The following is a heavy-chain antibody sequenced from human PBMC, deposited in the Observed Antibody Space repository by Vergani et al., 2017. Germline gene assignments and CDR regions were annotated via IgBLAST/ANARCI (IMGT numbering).Heavy chain of an antibody. V-gene: IGHV4-39*07. CDR1: GGSISSSSYY. D-gene: IGHD3-3*01. CDR2: IYYSGST. J-gene: IGHJ6*02. Sequence: QLQLQESGPGLVKPSETLSLTCTVSGGSISSSSYYWGWIRQPPGKGLEWIGYIYYSGSTYYNPSLKSRVTISVDTSKNQFSLKLSSVTAADTAVYYCARDRSGEDYDFWSGYSRLTYGMDVWGQGTTVTVSS. CDR3: ARDRSGEDYDFWSGYSRLTYGMDV.